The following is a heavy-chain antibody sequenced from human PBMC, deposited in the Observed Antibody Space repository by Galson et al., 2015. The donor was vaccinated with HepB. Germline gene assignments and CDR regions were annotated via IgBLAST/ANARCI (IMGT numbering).Heavy chain of an antibody. CDR3: ARGGAYGSYHAMHGMDV. CDR2: TYYRSKWYN. CDR1: GDSVSSNSAA. J-gene: IGHJ6*02. Sequence: CAISGDSVSSNSAAWNWIRQSPSRGLEWLGRTYYRSKWYNDYAVSVKSRITINPDTSKNQFSLQLNSVTPEDTAVYYCARGGAYGSYHAMHGMDVWGQGTTVTVSS. V-gene: IGHV6-1*01. D-gene: IGHD1-26*01.